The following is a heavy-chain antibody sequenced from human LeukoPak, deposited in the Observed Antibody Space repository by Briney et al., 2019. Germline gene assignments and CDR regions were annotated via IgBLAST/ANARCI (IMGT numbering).Heavy chain of an antibody. CDR2: ITGSGDSA. CDR1: GFTFSDYY. J-gene: IGHJ4*02. CDR3: ARRTSYYFPY. V-gene: IGHV3-23*01. Sequence: PGGSLRLSCAASGFTFSDYYMSWVRQAPGKGLEWVSTITGSGDSADYADSVKGRFTISRDNAKNTLYLEVNSLRVEDTAVYYCARRTSYYFPYWGQGTQVTVSS.